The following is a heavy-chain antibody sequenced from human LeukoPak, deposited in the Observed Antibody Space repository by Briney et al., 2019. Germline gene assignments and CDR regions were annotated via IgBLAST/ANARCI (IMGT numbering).Heavy chain of an antibody. J-gene: IGHJ6*02. D-gene: IGHD2-15*01. CDR1: GFTFSDYY. CDR2: ISSSGSTI. V-gene: IGHV3-11*01. CDR3: ARGLGYCSGGSCSPYYYYGMDV. Sequence: PGGALRLSCAASGFTFSDYYMSWIRQDPGKGLEWVSYISSSGSTIYYTDSVKGRFTISRDNAKNSLYLQMNSLRAEDTAVYYCARGLGYCSGGSCSPYYYYGMDVWGQGTTVTVSS.